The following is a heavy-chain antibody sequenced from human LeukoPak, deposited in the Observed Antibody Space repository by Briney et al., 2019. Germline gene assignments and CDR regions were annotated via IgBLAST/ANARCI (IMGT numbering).Heavy chain of an antibody. Sequence: SETLSLTCAVYGGSFSGYYWSWIRQPPGKGLEWIGEINHSGSTNYNPSLKSRVTISVDTSKNQFSLKLSSVTAADTAVYYCASLYMGIAAAVFDYWGQGTLVTVSS. D-gene: IGHD6-13*01. V-gene: IGHV4-34*01. CDR2: INHSGST. CDR1: GGSFSGYY. J-gene: IGHJ4*02. CDR3: ASLYMGIAAAVFDY.